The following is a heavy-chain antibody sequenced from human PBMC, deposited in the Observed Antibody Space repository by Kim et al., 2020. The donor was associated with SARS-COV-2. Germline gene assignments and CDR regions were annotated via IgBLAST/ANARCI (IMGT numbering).Heavy chain of an antibody. Sequence: SETLSLTCTVSGGSISSYYWSWIRQPPGKGLEWIGYIYYSGSTNYNPSLKSRVTISVDTSKNQFSLKLSSVTAADTAVYYCARGGNSGSYWSLGYWGQGTLVTVSS. J-gene: IGHJ4*02. V-gene: IGHV4-59*01. CDR2: IYYSGST. CDR1: GGSISSYY. D-gene: IGHD1-26*01. CDR3: ARGGNSGSYWSLGY.